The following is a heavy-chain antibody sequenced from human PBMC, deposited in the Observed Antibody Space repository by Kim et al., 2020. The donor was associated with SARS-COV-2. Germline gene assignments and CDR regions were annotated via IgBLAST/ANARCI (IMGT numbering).Heavy chain of an antibody. D-gene: IGHD3-16*01. CDR3: AKDSNMIMFGGY. Sequence: AKPMKDRFTISRDTSKNTLYRQMNSLSAEDTAVYYCAKDSNMIMFGGYWGQGTLVTVSS. V-gene: IGHV3-23*01. J-gene: IGHJ4*02.